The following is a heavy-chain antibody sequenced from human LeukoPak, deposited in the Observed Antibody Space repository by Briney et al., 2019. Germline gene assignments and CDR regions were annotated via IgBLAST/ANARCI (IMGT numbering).Heavy chain of an antibody. CDR3: AIQPYSSSWYVLDY. J-gene: IGHJ4*02. CDR1: GGSISSSSYC. V-gene: IGHV4-39*01. Sequence: PSETLSLTXTVSGGSISSSSYCWGWIRQPPGKGLEWIGSIYYSGSTYYNPSLKSRVTISVDTSKNQFSLKLSSVTAADTAVYYCAIQPYSSSWYVLDYWGQGTLVTVSS. CDR2: IYYSGST. D-gene: IGHD6-13*01.